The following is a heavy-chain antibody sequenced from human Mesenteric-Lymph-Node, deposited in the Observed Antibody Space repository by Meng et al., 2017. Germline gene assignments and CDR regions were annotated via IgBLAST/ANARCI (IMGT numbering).Heavy chain of an antibody. Sequence: GESLKISCAGSGFTFSDSAMHWVRQASGKGLEWVGRIRRKANSYATEYAASVDGRFTISRDDSKNTAYLQMNSLKTEDTAVYYCTVGEGVADRRYYRDAFDVWGQGTMVTVSS. CDR1: GFTFSDSA. CDR3: TVGEGVADRRYYRDAFDV. D-gene: IGHD1-26*01. J-gene: IGHJ3*01. V-gene: IGHV3-73*01. CDR2: IRRKANSYAT.